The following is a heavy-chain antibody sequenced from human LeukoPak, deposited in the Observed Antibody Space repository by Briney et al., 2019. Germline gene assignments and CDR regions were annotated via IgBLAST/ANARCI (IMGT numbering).Heavy chain of an antibody. Sequence: PSETLSLTCAVYGGSFSGYYWSWIRQPPGKGLEWIGEINHSGSTNYNPSLESRVTISVDTSKNQFSLKLSSVTAADTAVYYCARLAAVAGLDYWGQGTLVTVSS. CDR3: ARLAAVAGLDY. CDR1: GGSFSGYY. CDR2: INHSGST. V-gene: IGHV4-34*01. J-gene: IGHJ4*02. D-gene: IGHD6-19*01.